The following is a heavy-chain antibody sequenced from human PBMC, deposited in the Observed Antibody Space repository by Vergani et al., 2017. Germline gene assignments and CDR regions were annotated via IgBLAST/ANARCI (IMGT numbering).Heavy chain of an antibody. J-gene: IGHJ4*02. Sequence: QVQLVQSGAEMKKPGASVKVSCKASGYTFTGYYMHWVQQAPGQGLEWMGWINPNSGGTNYAQKFQGRVTMTRDTSISTAYMELSRLRSDDTAVYYCARDGDYYDSSGQGHYWGQGTLVTVSS. D-gene: IGHD3-22*01. CDR3: ARDGDYYDSSGQGHY. CDR2: INPNSGGT. CDR1: GYTFTGYY. V-gene: IGHV1-2*02.